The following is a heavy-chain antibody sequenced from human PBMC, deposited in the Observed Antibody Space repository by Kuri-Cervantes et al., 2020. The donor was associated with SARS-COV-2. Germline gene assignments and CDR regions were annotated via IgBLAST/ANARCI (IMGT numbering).Heavy chain of an antibody. Sequence: ASVKVSCKASGGTFSSYAISWVRQAPGQGLEWMGWISAYNGNTNYAQKLQGRVTMTTDTSTSTAYMELSSLRSEDTAVYYCATTSPYDSSGINWFDPWGHGTLVTVSS. D-gene: IGHD3-22*01. CDR1: GGTFSSYA. V-gene: IGHV1-18*01. J-gene: IGHJ5*02. CDR2: ISAYNGNT. CDR3: ATTSPYDSSGINWFDP.